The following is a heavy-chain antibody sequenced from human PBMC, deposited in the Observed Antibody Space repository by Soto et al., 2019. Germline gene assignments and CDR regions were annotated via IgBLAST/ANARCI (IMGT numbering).Heavy chain of an antibody. J-gene: IGHJ4*02. CDR3: TKGCSSSSNCYIIDY. CDR1: GFTFSSNG. V-gene: IGHV3-30*18. D-gene: IGHD2-15*01. CDR2: MSNDGSHT. Sequence: QVQLVESGGGVVQPGRSLRLSCAASGFTFSSNGMHWVRQAPGKGLERVAVMSNDGSHTSYADSAKGRFTISRDNSKNTLYLQMNSLRAEDSGIYDGTKGCSSSSNCYIIDYWGQGALVTVSS.